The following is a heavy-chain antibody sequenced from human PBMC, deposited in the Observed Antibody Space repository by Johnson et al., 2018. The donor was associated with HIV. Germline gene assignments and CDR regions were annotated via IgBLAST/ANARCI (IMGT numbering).Heavy chain of an antibody. CDR3: AREALLATNDAFDI. D-gene: IGHD5-12*01. V-gene: IGHV3-11*04. CDR2: ISSSGGSI. J-gene: IGHJ3*02. CDR1: GFIFSDYY. Sequence: QVQLVESGGGLVQPGGSLRLSCAASGFIFSDYYMSWIRQAPGKGLEWVSYISSSGGSIYYADSVKGRFTISRDNAKNSLYLQMNSLRAEDTAVYYCAREALLATNDAFDIWGQGTMVTVSS.